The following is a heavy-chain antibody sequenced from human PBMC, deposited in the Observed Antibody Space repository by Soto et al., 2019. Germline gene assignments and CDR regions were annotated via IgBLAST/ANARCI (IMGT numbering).Heavy chain of an antibody. V-gene: IGHV4-34*01. D-gene: IGHD3-10*01. J-gene: IGHJ5*02. CDR2: INDSGSA. CDR1: GGSFSGYS. Sequence: SETLSLTCAVYGGSFSGYSWTWIRQSPEKGLEWIGQINDSGSAIYTPSLRNRVAISVGTSNNEFFLDLSSMTAADTAVYYCARYGSGSSVWFDPWGQGTLVTVSS. CDR3: ARYGSGSSVWFDP.